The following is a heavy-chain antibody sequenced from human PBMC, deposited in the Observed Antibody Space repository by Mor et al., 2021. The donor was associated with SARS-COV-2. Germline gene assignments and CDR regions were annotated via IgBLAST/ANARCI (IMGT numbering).Heavy chain of an antibody. V-gene: IGHV3-21*06. Sequence: SSSGYIYYADSVKGRFTISRDNAMNSLYLQMNSLSVEDTAVYYCARDASTAKNSGYDHWGQGTLVTVSS. CDR2: SSSGYI. D-gene: IGHD5-12*01. CDR3: ARDASTAKNSGYDH. J-gene: IGHJ4*02.